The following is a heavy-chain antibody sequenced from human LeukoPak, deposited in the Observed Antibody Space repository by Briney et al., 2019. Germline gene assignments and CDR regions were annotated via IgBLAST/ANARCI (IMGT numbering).Heavy chain of an antibody. CDR2: IKQDGSEK. Sequence: PGGSLRLSCAAPGFTFSSYWMSWVRQAPGKGLEWVANIKQDGSEKYYVDSVKGRFTISRDNAKNSLYLQMNSLRAEDTAVYYCARVRVYFDWLSLDYWGQGTLVTVSS. CDR1: GFTFSSYW. D-gene: IGHD3-9*01. V-gene: IGHV3-7*01. CDR3: ARVRVYFDWLSLDY. J-gene: IGHJ4*02.